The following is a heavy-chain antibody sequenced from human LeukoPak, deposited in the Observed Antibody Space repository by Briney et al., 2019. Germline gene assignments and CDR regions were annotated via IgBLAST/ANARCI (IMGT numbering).Heavy chain of an antibody. CDR2: IYYSGST. CDR3: ARHSGNWFDP. V-gene: IGHV4-59*08. CDR1: GGSISSYY. Sequence: RASETLSLTCTVSGGSISSYYWSWIRQPPGKGLEWIGYIYYSGSTNYNPSLKSRVTISVDTSKNQFSLKLSSVTAADTAVYYCARHSGNWFDPWGQGTLVTVSS. J-gene: IGHJ5*02.